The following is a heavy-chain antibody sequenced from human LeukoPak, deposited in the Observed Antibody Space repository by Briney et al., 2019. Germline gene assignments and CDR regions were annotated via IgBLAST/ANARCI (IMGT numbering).Heavy chain of an antibody. CDR3: ASSYDFWWYFDY. D-gene: IGHD3-3*01. J-gene: IGHJ4*02. CDR1: GFTVSSNY. CDR2: IYSGGST. Sequence: GGSLRLSCAASGFTVSSNYMSWVRQAPGKGLEWVSVIYSGGSTYYADSVTGRFTISRDNSKNTLYLQMNSLRAEDTAVYYCASSYDFWWYFDYWGQGTLVTVSS. V-gene: IGHV3-66*01.